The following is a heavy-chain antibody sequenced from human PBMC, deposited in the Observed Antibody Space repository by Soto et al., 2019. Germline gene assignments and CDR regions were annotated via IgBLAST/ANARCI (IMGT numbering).Heavy chain of an antibody. CDR3: ASLGVGDWANYYYYYGMDV. Sequence: GGSLRLSCAATGFTFSVYAMTWVRQAPGKGLEWVSAVTADGGSTYSTDSVKGRFTISRDNSKNTLFLQMNSLRAEDTAVYYCASLGVGDWANYYYYYGMDVWGQGTTVTVSS. V-gene: IGHV3-23*01. D-gene: IGHD2-21*02. CDR1: GFTFSVYA. CDR2: VTADGGST. J-gene: IGHJ6*02.